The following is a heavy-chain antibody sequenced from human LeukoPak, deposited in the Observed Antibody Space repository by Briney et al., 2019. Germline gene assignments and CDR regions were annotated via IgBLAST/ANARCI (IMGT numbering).Heavy chain of an antibody. CDR1: GFTFSSYW. J-gene: IGHJ2*01. CDR2: IKQDGSEK. Sequence: PGGSLRLSCAASGFTFSSYWMSWVRQAPGKGLEWVANIKQDGSEKYYVDSVKGRFTISRDNAKNSLYLQMNSLRAEDTAVYYCARGLPEELGSYHWYFDLWGRGTLVTVSS. D-gene: IGHD7-27*01. CDR3: ARGLPEELGSYHWYFDL. V-gene: IGHV3-7*01.